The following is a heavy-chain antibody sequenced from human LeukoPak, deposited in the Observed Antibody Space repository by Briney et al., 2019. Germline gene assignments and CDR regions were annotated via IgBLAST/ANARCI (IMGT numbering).Heavy chain of an antibody. CDR2: INHSGST. CDR3: ARKGAAAAYEYFQY. Sequence: SETLSLTCTVSGGSINSYYWSWIRQPPRKGLEWIGEINHSGSTNYNPSLKSRVTISVDTSKNQFSLKLSSVTAADTAVYYCARKGAAAAYEYFQYWGQGTLVAVSS. CDR1: GGSINSYY. J-gene: IGHJ1*01. D-gene: IGHD6-25*01. V-gene: IGHV4-34*01.